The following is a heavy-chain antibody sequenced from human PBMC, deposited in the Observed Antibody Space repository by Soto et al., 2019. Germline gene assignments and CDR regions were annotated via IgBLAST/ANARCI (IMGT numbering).Heavy chain of an antibody. CDR2: IYWNDDK. CDR1: GFSLSTSGVG. D-gene: IGHD3-3*01. CDR3: AHTGYDFWSGYLNWFDP. V-gene: IGHV2-5*01. Sequence: QITLKESGPTLVKPTQTLTLTCTFSGFSLSTSGVGVGWIRQPPGKALEWLALIYWNDDKRYSPSLKSRLTITKDTSKNQVVLTMTNMDPVDTATYYCAHTGYDFWSGYLNWFDPWGQGTLVTVSS. J-gene: IGHJ5*02.